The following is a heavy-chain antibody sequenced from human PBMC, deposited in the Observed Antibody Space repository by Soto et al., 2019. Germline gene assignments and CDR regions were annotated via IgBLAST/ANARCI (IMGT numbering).Heavy chain of an antibody. J-gene: IGHJ6*02. V-gene: IGHV6-1*01. D-gene: IGHD3-22*01. CDR2: TYYRSKWYN. Sequence: SQTLSLTCAISGDSVSSNSAAWNWIRQSPSRGLEWLGRTYYRSKWYNDYAVSVKSRITINPDTSKNQFSLQLNSVTPEDTAVYYCARDFNNYYDRSAVYHGMDVWGQGTTVTVYS. CDR1: GDSVSSNSAA. CDR3: ARDFNNYYDRSAVYHGMDV.